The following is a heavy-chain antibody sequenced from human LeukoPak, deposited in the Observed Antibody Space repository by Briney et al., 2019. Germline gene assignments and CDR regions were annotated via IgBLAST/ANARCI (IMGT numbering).Heavy chain of an antibody. J-gene: IGHJ4*02. Sequence: SETLSLTCTVSGGSISSYYWSWIRQPPGKGLEWIGYIYYSGSTNYNPSLKSRVTISVDTSKNQFSLKLSSVTAADTAVYYCARGGGRYSYGNDYGDYPGTFDYWGQGTLVTVSS. D-gene: IGHD4-17*01. CDR2: IYYSGST. CDR3: ARGGGRYSYGNDYGDYPGTFDY. CDR1: GGSISSYY. V-gene: IGHV4-59*01.